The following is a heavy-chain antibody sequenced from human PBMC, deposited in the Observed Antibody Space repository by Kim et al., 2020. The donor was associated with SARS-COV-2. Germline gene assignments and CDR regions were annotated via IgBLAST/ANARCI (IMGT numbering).Heavy chain of an antibody. CDR3: ARDLYYYDTSGYWPGLGHHNYGMEV. V-gene: IGHV3-21*01. CDR2: ITSSSSYI. D-gene: IGHD3-22*01. Sequence: GGSLRLSCAASGFTFSSYSMNWVRQAPGMGLEWVSSITSSSSYIYYADSVKGRFTISRDSAKNSLYLQMNSLRAEDTAVYYCARDLYYYDTSGYWPGLGHHNYGMEVWGQGTTVTVTS. CDR1: GFTFSSYS. J-gene: IGHJ6*02.